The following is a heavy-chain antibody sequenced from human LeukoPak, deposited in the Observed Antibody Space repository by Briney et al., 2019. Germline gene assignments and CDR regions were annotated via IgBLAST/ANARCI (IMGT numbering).Heavy chain of an antibody. J-gene: IGHJ6*02. D-gene: IGHD4-23*01. CDR2: IYYSGST. CDR3: ARGPQGVRLRWTEMDV. Sequence: SETLSLTCTVSGGSISSYYWSWIRQPPGKGLEWIGYIYYSGSTNYNPSLKSRVTISVVTSKNQFSLKLSSVTAADTAVYYCARGPQGVRLRWTEMDVWGQGTTVTVSS. CDR1: GGSISSYY. V-gene: IGHV4-59*01.